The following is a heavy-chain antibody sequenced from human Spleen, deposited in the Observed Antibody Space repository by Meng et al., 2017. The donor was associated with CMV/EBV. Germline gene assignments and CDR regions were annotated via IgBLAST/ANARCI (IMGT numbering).Heavy chain of an antibody. CDR2: VYHSGYT. D-gene: IGHD1-1*01. J-gene: IGHJ3*02. CDR1: GTSISTSNW. V-gene: IGHV4-4*02. CDR3: ARATTGTAGVFDI. Sequence: GSLRLSCAVSGTSISTSNWWSWVRQPPGKGLEWIGEVYHSGYTNYNPSLKSRVTMSVDRSKNQFSLKLSSVTAADAAVYYCARATTGTAGVFDIWGQGTMVTVSS.